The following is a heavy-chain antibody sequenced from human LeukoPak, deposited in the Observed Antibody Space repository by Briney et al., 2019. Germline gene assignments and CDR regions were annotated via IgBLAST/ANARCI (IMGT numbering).Heavy chain of an antibody. CDR2: IKQDGSEK. CDR1: GFTFSSYW. D-gene: IGHD3-22*01. Sequence: GGSLRLSCAASGFTFSSYWMTWVRQAPGKGLEWVANIKQDGSEKYYVDSVKGRFTISRDNAKSSLYLQMNSLRAEDTAVYYCAREGYDSSALADYWGQGTLVTASS. CDR3: AREGYDSSALADY. V-gene: IGHV3-7*01. J-gene: IGHJ4*02.